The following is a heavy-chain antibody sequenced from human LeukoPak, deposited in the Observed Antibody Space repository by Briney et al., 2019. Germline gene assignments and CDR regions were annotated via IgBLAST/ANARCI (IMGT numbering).Heavy chain of an antibody. D-gene: IGHD6-19*01. J-gene: IGHJ3*02. Sequence: ASEKLSCKSSGYTFTSYGNSWVRQAPGQGLEWMGWSSAYNGNTNYAQKLLGRVTMTTDTSKSRAYMGPRSLRSDDTALYCCAREKQWLPKSVAFEICGQGKMVTASS. CDR3: AREKQWLPKSVAFEI. V-gene: IGHV1-18*04. CDR1: GYTFTSYG. CDR2: SSAYNGNT.